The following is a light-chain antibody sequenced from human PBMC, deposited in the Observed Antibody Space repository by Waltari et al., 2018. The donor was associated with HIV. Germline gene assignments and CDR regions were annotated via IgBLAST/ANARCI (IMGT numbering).Light chain of an antibody. Sequence: SYVLTQPPSVSVAPGQTARIPCGGNNIGSKSVHWYQQKPGQAPVLVVYADRDRPSGIPERFSGSNSVRTAALTISRGEAGDEADYYCQVWDTGSDHPGVFGGGTKLTVL. CDR2: ADR. J-gene: IGLJ3*02. CDR1: NIGSKS. CDR3: QVWDTGSDHPGV. V-gene: IGLV3-21*02.